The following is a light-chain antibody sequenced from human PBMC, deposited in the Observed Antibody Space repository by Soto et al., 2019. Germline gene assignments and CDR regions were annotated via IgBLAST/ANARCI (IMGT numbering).Light chain of an antibody. V-gene: IGLV2-14*03. CDR3: SSYTTSTTVV. CDR2: DVS. CDR1: SSDLGAYNY. Sequence: QSALTQPASVSGSPGQSITISCTGTSSDLGAYNYVSWYQQHPGKAPKLMIYDVSNRPSGVPNRFSGSKSGNTASLTISGLRPEDEAEYYCSSYTTSTTVVFGGGTKLTVL. J-gene: IGLJ2*01.